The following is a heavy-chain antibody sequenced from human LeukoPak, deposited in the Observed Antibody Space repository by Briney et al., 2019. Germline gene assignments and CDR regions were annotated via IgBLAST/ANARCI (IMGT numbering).Heavy chain of an antibody. CDR2: ISAYNGNT. D-gene: IGHD2-2*01. V-gene: IGHV1-18*01. CDR1: GYTFTSYG. CDR3: AAGTRHCSSRSCYPHFDY. Sequence: ASVKVSCKASGYTFTSYGISWVRQAPGQGLEWMGWISAYNGNTNYAQKLQGRVTMTTDTSTSTAYMELRSLRSDDTAVYYCAAGTRHCSSRSCYPHFDYWGQGTLVTVSS. J-gene: IGHJ4*02.